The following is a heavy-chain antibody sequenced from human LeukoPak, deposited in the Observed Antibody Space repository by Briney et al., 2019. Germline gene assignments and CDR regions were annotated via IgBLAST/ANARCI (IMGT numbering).Heavy chain of an antibody. J-gene: IGHJ4*02. CDR3: ARVQWLAPQYYFDY. D-gene: IGHD6-19*01. V-gene: IGHV1-69*04. CDR2: IIPILGIA. CDR1: GGTFSSYA. Sequence: SVKVSCKASGGTFSSYAISWVRQAPGQGLEWMGRIIPILGIANYAQKFQGRVTITADKSTSTAYMELSSLGSEDTAVYYCARVQWLAPQYYFDYWGQGTLVTVSS.